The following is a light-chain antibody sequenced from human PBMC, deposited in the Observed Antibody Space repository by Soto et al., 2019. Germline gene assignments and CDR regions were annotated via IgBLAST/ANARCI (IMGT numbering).Light chain of an antibody. CDR2: GNS. CDR3: QSYDSSLSAS. CDR1: SSNIGAGYD. V-gene: IGLV1-40*01. Sequence: QSVLTQPPPVSGAPGQRVTISCTGSSSNIGAGYDVHWYQQLPGTAPKLLIYGNSNRPSGVPDRFSGSKSGTSASLAITGLQAEDEADYYCQSYDSSLSASFGTGTKLTVL. J-gene: IGLJ1*01.